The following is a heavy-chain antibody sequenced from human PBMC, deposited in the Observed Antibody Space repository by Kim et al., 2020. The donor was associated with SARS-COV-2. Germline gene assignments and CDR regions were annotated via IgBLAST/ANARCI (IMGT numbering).Heavy chain of an antibody. J-gene: IGHJ6*02. CDR1: GFTFSSYS. Sequence: GGSLRLSCAASGFTFSSYSMNWVRQAPGKGLEWVSSISSSSSYIYYADSVKGRFTISRDNAKNSLYLQMNSLRAEDTAVYYCARARAGLREMANGMDVWGQGTTVTVSS. CDR2: ISSSSSYI. CDR3: ARARAGLREMANGMDV. V-gene: IGHV3-21*01.